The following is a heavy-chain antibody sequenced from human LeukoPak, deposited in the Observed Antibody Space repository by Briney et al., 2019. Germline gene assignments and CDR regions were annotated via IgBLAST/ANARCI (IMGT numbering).Heavy chain of an antibody. Sequence: SETLSLTCTVSGGSISSSSFYWGWIRQPPGKGLEWIGSMYYSGSTYYNPSLKSRVTISVDTSKNQFSLKLSSVTAADTAVYYCARGGYCSSTSCQYYFDYWGQGTLVTVSS. V-gene: IGHV4-39*07. J-gene: IGHJ4*02. CDR2: MYYSGST. D-gene: IGHD2-2*03. CDR3: ARGGYCSSTSCQYYFDY. CDR1: GGSISSSSFY.